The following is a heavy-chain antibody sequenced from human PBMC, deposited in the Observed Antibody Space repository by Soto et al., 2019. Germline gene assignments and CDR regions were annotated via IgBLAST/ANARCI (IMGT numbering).Heavy chain of an antibody. Sequence: GGSLRLSCAASGFTFCSYWMSWFRQAPGKGMEWLATIKWYASEKKYVDSVTGRFTMSRDNSKNSLYLQRDSLRAEDTAVYYFARESGYGSCTSVNHYFDYWGHGTLVTVSS. V-gene: IGHV3-7*01. CDR3: ARESGYGSCTSVNHYFDY. CDR1: GFTFCSYW. J-gene: IGHJ4*01. D-gene: IGHD3-10*01. CDR2: IKWYASEK.